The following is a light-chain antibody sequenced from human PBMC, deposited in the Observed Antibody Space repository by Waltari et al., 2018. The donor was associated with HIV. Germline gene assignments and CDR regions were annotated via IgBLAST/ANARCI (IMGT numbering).Light chain of an antibody. CDR2: RNY. CDR3: ATWDDSLSAWL. CDR1: SSNIGSNN. V-gene: IGLV1-47*01. Sequence: QSVLTQPPSASGTPGQRVTISCSGSSSNIGSNNVYWYQQLPRTPPRRLIQRNYQRPSGVSDRCSGSKSVTSASLAISGLRYDDEAEYFCATWDDSLSAWLFGGGTKVTVL. J-gene: IGLJ3*02.